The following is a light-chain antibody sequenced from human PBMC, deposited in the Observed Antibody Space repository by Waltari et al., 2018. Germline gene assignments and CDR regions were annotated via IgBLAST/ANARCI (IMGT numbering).Light chain of an antibody. Sequence: EIVLTQSPGTLCLSPGERATLSCRASQSVSRTLAWYQQKPGQAPRLLIYDASTRATGIPDRFSGSRSGTDFSLTISRLEPEDFAVYYCQKYGTLPATFGQGTKVEIK. CDR1: QSVSRT. J-gene: IGKJ1*01. CDR3: QKYGTLPAT. V-gene: IGKV3-20*01. CDR2: DAS.